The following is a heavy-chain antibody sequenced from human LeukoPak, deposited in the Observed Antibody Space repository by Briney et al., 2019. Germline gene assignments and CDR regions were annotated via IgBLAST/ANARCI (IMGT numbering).Heavy chain of an antibody. Sequence: SETLSLTCTVSGGSISSYYWSWIRQPPGKGLEWIGYIYYSGSTNYNPSLKSRVTISVDTSKNQFSLKLSSVTAADTAVYYCARVLYDSSGPCYYYGMDVWGQGTTVTVSS. CDR3: ARVLYDSSGPCYYYGMDV. CDR1: GGSISSYY. CDR2: IYYSGST. J-gene: IGHJ6*02. D-gene: IGHD3-22*01. V-gene: IGHV4-59*01.